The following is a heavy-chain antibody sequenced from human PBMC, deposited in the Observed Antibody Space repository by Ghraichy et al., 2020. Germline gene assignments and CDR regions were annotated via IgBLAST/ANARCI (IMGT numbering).Heavy chain of an antibody. CDR2: ISSSSSTI. Sequence: GGSLRLSCAASGFTFSSYSMNWVRQAPGKGLEWVSYISSSSSTIYYADSVKGRFTISRDNAKNSLYLQMNSLRDEDTAVYYCARSSSSWYPFPIPSFDYWGQGTLVTVSS. D-gene: IGHD6-13*01. V-gene: IGHV3-48*02. CDR1: GFTFSSYS. J-gene: IGHJ4*02. CDR3: ARSSSSWYPFPIPSFDY.